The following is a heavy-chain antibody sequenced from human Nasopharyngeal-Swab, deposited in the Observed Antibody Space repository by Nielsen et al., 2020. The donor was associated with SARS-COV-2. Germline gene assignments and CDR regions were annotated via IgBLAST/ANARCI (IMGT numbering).Heavy chain of an antibody. J-gene: IGHJ6*02. D-gene: IGHD3-10*01. CDR1: GFTINSFA. Sequence: GESLKISCAASGFTINSFAMHWVRQAPGKGLEWEAVISYDGNNKYYADSVKGRFTISRDNSKNTVYLQMNSLRPEDTAVYYCARDVASGFGELFPLLRGLDIWGHGTTVTVSS. V-gene: IGHV3-30-3*01. CDR3: ARDVASGFGELFPLLRGLDI. CDR2: ISYDGNNK.